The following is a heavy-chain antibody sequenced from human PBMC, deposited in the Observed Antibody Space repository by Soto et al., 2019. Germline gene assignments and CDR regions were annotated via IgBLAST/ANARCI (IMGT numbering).Heavy chain of an antibody. CDR3: VNRLVAHCRGDCSLSAY. V-gene: IGHV2-5*02. CDR2: IYWDDDD. D-gene: IGHD2-21*02. CDR1: GFSLTNIGVG. Sequence: QITLKESGPTVVRPTQTLTLTCTFSGFSLTNIGVGVGWIRQPPGKAPEWLALIYWDDDDFYSPSLKSRLTITKDTSKDQVYLTMSNMDPVDTATYYCVNRLVAHCRGDCSLSAYWGQGTLVTVSS. J-gene: IGHJ4*02.